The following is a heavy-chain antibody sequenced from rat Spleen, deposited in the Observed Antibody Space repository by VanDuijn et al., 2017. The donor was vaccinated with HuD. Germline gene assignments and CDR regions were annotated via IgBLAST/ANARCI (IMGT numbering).Heavy chain of an antibody. J-gene: IGHJ1*01. D-gene: IGHD1-2*01. Sequence: EVQLVESDGGLVQPGRSLKLSCAASGFTFSDYYMAWVRQSPTKGLEWFATISYDGSSTYYRDPVRGRFTVSSDNAKSTLYLQMDSLRSEDTATYYCVRQGYLRDWYFDFWGPGTMVTVSS. CDR1: GFTFSDYY. V-gene: IGHV5-29*01. CDR3: VRQGYLRDWYFDF. CDR2: ISYDGSST.